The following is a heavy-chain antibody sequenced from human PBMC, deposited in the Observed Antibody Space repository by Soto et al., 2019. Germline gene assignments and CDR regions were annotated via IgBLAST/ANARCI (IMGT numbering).Heavy chain of an antibody. Sequence: ASVKVSCKASGYTFTSYGISWVRQAPGQGLEWMGWINPNGGGTKYAQKSQGRVTVTRDTSIRTVYMELSSLRSGDTAVYYCARESGGATATLDYYYFYMDVWGKGTTVTVSS. CDR2: INPNGGGT. CDR1: GYTFTSYG. V-gene: IGHV1-2*02. D-gene: IGHD5-12*01. J-gene: IGHJ6*03. CDR3: ARESGGATATLDYYYFYMDV.